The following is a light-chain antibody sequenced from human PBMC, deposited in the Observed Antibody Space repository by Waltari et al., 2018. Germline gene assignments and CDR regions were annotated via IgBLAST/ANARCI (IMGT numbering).Light chain of an antibody. CDR3: HQSDDWPPYS. J-gene: IGKJ2*03. CDR1: QSVRSN. V-gene: IGKV3-15*01. CDR2: DGS. Sequence: EIVMTQSPATLSVSPGERVTLSCRASQSVRSNLAWYQQKPRQGPRLLIYDGSTRAAGIPSRFSGSGSGTDFTLTISSLQSEDFAIYYCHQSDDWPPYSFGQGTKLEIK.